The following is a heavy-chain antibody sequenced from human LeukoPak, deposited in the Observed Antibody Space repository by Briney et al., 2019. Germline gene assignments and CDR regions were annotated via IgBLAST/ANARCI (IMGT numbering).Heavy chain of an antibody. CDR3: AREGPNDAFDI. V-gene: IGHV3-48*01. CDR2: ISSSSSTI. Sequence: GGSLRLSCAASGFTFRSYSMNWVRQAPGKGLEWVSYISSSSSTIYYADSVKGRFTISRDNAKNSLYLQMNSLRAEDTAVYYCAREGPNDAFDIWGQGTMVTVSS. J-gene: IGHJ3*02. CDR1: GFTFRSYS.